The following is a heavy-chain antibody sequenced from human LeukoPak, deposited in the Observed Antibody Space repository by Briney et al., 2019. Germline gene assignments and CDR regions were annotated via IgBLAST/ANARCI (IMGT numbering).Heavy chain of an antibody. CDR2: ISYDGSNK. V-gene: IGHV3-30-3*01. Sequence: GGSPRLSCAASGFTFSSYAMHWVRQAPGKGLEWVAVISYDGSNKYYADSVKGRFTISRDNSKNTLYLQMNSLRAEDTTVYYCARGYCSGGSGYSGYYFDYWGQGTLVTVSS. CDR1: GFTFSSYA. J-gene: IGHJ4*02. D-gene: IGHD2-15*01. CDR3: ARGYCSGGSGYSGYYFDY.